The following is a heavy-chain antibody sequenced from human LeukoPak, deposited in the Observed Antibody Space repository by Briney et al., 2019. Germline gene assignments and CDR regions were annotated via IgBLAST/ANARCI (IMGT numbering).Heavy chain of an antibody. CDR1: GFTFSHYN. CDR3: AKRRGLELLYYYYMDV. V-gene: IGHV3-21*04. D-gene: IGHD1-7*01. J-gene: IGHJ6*03. CDR2: ITTSSSHI. Sequence: GGSLRLSCAASGFTFSHYNMNWVRQAPGKGLEWVSSITTSSSHIYYADSVKGRFTISRDNARNSLYLQMNSLRAEDTAVYYCAKRRGLELLYYYYMDVWGKGTTVTVSS.